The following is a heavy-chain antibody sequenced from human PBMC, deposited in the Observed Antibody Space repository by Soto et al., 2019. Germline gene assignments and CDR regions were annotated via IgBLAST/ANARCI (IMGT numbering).Heavy chain of an antibody. J-gene: IGHJ6*02. CDR2: INHSGST. CDR1: GGSFSGYY. D-gene: IGHD2-2*01. Sequence: QVQLQQWGAGLLKPSETLSLTCAVYGGSFSGYYWSWIRQPPGKGLEWIGEINHSGSTNYNPSLKSRAPLSVHTSKNQFSLTLSSVTAADTAVYYCARSVVVPAASGTSYYYYGMDVWGQGTTVTVSS. V-gene: IGHV4-34*01. CDR3: ARSVVVPAASGTSYYYYGMDV.